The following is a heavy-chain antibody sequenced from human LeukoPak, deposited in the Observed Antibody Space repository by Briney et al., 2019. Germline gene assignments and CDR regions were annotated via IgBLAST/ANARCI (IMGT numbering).Heavy chain of an antibody. D-gene: IGHD6-6*01. CDR1: GFTLSSYW. Sequence: PEESLRLSCAASGFTLSSYWMHWVRQAEGRGRVWVSRINTDGSHTIYADSVKGRFTISRDKDKKPLYLQMNSLRAEDTAVYYGARDQGPAYSSSSDFQQWGQGTLVTVSS. V-gene: IGHV3-74*01. CDR3: ARDQGPAYSSSSDFQQ. CDR2: INTDGSHT. J-gene: IGHJ1*01.